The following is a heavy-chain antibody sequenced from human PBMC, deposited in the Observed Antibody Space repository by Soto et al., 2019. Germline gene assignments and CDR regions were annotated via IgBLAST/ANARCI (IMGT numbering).Heavy chain of an antibody. D-gene: IGHD5-12*01. CDR3: ARSIKDQLHSYHYYRLDV. CDR2: IYPGDSDT. J-gene: IGHJ6*02. V-gene: IGHV5-51*01. Sequence: GESLKISCKGSGYSFTSYWIGWVRQMPGKGLKWMGIIYPGDSDTRYSPAFQGQVTIPADESISTAYLQWSSLKASDTAMYYCARSIKDQLHSYHYYRLDVRGQGTTVPVSS. CDR1: GYSFTSYW.